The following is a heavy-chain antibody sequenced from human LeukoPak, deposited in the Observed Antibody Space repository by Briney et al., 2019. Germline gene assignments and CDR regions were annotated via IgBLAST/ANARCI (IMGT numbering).Heavy chain of an antibody. CDR3: ASGPYVQWLAPFDY. D-gene: IGHD6-19*01. J-gene: IGHJ4*02. CDR1: LFTFSSYW. V-gene: IGHV3-7*01. Sequence: PGGSLRLSCAPSLFTFSSYWMSWVRQAPGKGLEWVANIKQDGSEKYYVDSVKGRFTISRDNAKSSLYLQMNSLRAEDTAVYYCASGPYVQWLAPFDYWGQGTLVTVA. CDR2: IKQDGSEK.